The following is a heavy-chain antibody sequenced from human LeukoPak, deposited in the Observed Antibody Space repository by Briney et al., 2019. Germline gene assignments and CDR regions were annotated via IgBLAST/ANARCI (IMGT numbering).Heavy chain of an antibody. D-gene: IGHD2-2*01. CDR2: IKQDGSEK. Sequence: GGSLRLSCAASGFTFSSYWMSWVRQAPGKGLEWVVNIKQDGSEKYYVDSVKGRFTISRDNAKNSLYLQMNSLRAEDTAVYYCARVRTSCFFDYWGQGTLVTVSS. CDR1: GFTFSSYW. CDR3: ARVRTSCFFDY. V-gene: IGHV3-7*03. J-gene: IGHJ4*02.